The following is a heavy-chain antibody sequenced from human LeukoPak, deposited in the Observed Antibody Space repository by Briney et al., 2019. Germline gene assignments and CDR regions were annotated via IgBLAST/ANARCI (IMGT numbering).Heavy chain of an antibody. CDR3: ARRGSLRFGVAPTSFDY. D-gene: IGHD3-3*01. J-gene: IGHJ4*02. V-gene: IGHV4-39*01. Sequence: PSETLSLTCTVSGGSISSSSYYWGWIRQPPGKGLEWIGSIYYSGSTYYNPSLKSRVTISIDTSKNQFSLKLSSVTAADTAVYYCARRGSLRFGVAPTSFDYWGQGTLVTVSS. CDR2: IYYSGST. CDR1: GGSISSSSYY.